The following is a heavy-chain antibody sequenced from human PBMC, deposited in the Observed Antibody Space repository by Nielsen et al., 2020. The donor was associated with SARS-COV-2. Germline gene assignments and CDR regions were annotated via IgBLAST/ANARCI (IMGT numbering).Heavy chain of an antibody. V-gene: IGHV1-3*01. CDR3: ARDRVAYYYDSSGYYDY. D-gene: IGHD3-22*01. Sequence: WVRQAPGQSLEWMGWINAGNGNTKYSQKFQGRVTMTRDTSTSTAYVELRSLRSDDTAVYYCARDRVAYYYDSSGYYDYWGQGTLVTVSS. CDR2: INAGNGNT. J-gene: IGHJ4*02.